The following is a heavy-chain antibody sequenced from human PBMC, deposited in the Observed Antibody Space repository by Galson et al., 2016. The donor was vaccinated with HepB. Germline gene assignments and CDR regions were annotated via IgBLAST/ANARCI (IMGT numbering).Heavy chain of an antibody. CDR1: GFTVSDNH. D-gene: IGHD4-23*01. CDR2: IFGRGNT. CDR3: AGYGSNSV. Sequence: SLRLSCAAAGFTVSDNHVTWIRQAPGKGLECVSVIFGRGNTYYADPVEGRFTISRDNARNTVYLQMNSLRTEDTAVYYCAGYGSNSVWGQGTLVTVSS. J-gene: IGHJ4*02. V-gene: IGHV3-53*01.